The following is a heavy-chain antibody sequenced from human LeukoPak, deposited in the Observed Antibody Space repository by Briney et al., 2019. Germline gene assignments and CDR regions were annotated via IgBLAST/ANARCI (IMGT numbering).Heavy chain of an antibody. D-gene: IGHD3-10*01. Sequence: GGSLKLSCAASGFTFSGSAMHWVRQASGKGLEWVGRIRSKANSYATAYAASVKGRFTISRDDSKNTACLQMNSLKTEDTAVYYCTSPAGISDYWGQGTLVTVSS. CDR1: GFTFSGSA. CDR2: IRSKANSYAT. CDR3: TSPAGISDY. J-gene: IGHJ4*02. V-gene: IGHV3-73*01.